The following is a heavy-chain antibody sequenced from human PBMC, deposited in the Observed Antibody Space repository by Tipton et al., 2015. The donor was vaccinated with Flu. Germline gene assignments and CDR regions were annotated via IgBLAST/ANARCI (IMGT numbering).Heavy chain of an antibody. CDR1: GFTFSHNW. J-gene: IGHJ3*02. Sequence: SLRLSCVASGFTFSHNWMHWVRQVPGKGLMWVSRASSDATSRAYADSVKGRFTISRDNAKNTLYLQMDRLRAEDTAVYYCVSSGYYSLDAYDIWGQGTTVTVSS. D-gene: IGHD3-22*01. CDR3: VSSGYYSLDAYDI. V-gene: IGHV3-74*01. CDR2: ASSDATSR.